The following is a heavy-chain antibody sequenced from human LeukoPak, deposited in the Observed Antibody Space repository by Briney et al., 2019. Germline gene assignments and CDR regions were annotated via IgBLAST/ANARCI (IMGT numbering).Heavy chain of an antibody. D-gene: IGHD3-16*02. Sequence: SETLSLTCAVYGGSFSGYYWSWIRRPPGKGLEWIGEINHSGSTDYNPSLKSRVTISADTSKNQFSLKLSSVTAADTAVYYCARSANYDYVWGSYRQRGYIDYWGQGTLVTVSS. CDR2: INHSGST. J-gene: IGHJ4*02. V-gene: IGHV4-34*01. CDR1: GGSFSGYY. CDR3: ARSANYDYVWGSYRQRGYIDY.